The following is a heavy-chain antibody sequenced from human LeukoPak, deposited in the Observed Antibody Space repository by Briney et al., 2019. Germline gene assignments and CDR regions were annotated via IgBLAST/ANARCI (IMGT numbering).Heavy chain of an antibody. CDR3: ARGRTVTRGYYYYYMDV. CDR2: ITSSGSTI. V-gene: IGHV3-11*01. J-gene: IGHJ6*03. Sequence: SGGSLRLSCAASGFSFSDYYMSWIRQAPGKGLEWVSYITSSGSTIYYADSVKGRFTVSRDNTKNSLYLQMDSLRAEDTAVYYCARGRTVTRGYYYYYMDVWGKGTTVTVSS. CDR1: GFSFSDYY. D-gene: IGHD4-17*01.